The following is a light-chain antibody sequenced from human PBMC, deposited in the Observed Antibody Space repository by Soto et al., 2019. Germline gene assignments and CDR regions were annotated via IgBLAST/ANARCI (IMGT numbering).Light chain of an antibody. CDR3: QSFDSSLSGWL. CDR2: GAT. Sequence: QSVLTQPPSVSGAPGQRVTISCTGSSSNIGAGYDVHWYQQLPGTAPKLLFSGATNRPSGVPDRFSGSKSGTSASLAITGLRAEDEAEYYCQSFDSSLSGWLFGGGTKVTVL. J-gene: IGLJ3*02. CDR1: SSNIGAGYD. V-gene: IGLV1-40*01.